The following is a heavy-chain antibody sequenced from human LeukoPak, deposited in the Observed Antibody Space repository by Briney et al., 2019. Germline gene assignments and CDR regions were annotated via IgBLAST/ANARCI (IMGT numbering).Heavy chain of an antibody. V-gene: IGHV1-69*04. D-gene: IGHD6-19*01. CDR3: ARDPSSGWPPFDY. CDR2: IIPILGIA. CDR1: GGTFSSYA. J-gene: IGHJ4*02. Sequence: SVKVSCKASGGTFSSYAISWVRQAPGQGLEWMGRIIPILGIANYAQKFQGRVTIIADKFTSTAYMELSSLRSEDTAVYYCARDPSSGWPPFDYWGQGTLVTVSS.